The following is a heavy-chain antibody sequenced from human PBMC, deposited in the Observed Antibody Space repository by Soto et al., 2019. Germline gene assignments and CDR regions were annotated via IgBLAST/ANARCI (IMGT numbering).Heavy chain of an antibody. V-gene: IGHV4-59*01. D-gene: IGHD2-2*01. CDR1: GGSISSYY. CDR3: ARVVVPAARRHYYYYMDV. Sequence: SETLSLTCTVSGGSISSYYWSWIRQPPGKGLEWIGYIYYSGSTNYNPSLKSRVTISVDTSKNQFSLKLSSVTAADTAVYYCARVVVPAARRHYYYYMDVWGKGTTVTVSS. CDR2: IYYSGST. J-gene: IGHJ6*03.